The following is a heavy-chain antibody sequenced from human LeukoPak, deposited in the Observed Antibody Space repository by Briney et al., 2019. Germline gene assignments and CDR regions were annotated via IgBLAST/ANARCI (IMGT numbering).Heavy chain of an antibody. CDR3: GRSMDV. V-gene: IGHV3-7*03. CDR1: GFTVSSYW. J-gene: IGHJ6*02. CDR2: IKQDGSEI. Sequence: GGSLRLSCAASGFTVSSYWMSRVRQAPGKGLEWVANIKQDGSEIYYVDSVKGRFTISRDNAKNLLYLQMNSLRAEDTAVYYCGRSMDVWGQGTTVTVSS.